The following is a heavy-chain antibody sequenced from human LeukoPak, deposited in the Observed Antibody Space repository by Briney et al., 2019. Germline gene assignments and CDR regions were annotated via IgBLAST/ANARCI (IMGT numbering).Heavy chain of an antibody. CDR2: ISYDGSNN. CDR3: AKSTTVTQRGYFDY. J-gene: IGHJ4*02. Sequence: GRSLRLSCAASGFTFSSYCMRWVRQAPAKGLEWVAIISYDGSNNYSADSGKGRLTISRANSQNTLYLQMNSLRAEDTAVYYCAKSTTVTQRGYFDYWGQGTLVTVSS. CDR1: GFTFSSYC. V-gene: IGHV3-30*18. D-gene: IGHD4-17*01.